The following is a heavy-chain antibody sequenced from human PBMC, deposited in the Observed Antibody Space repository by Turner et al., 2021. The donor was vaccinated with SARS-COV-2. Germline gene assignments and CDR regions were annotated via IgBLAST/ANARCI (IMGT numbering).Heavy chain of an antibody. Sequence: QVQLVESGGGLVQPGMSLRLSCAASGFSFKTYGVHWVRQAPGKGLEWVALIAFDGSNKVYADSVKGRFTISRDNSKNTLYLQMNSLRAEDTAVYYCAKRGSCSNNKCYLDYWGQGILVTVSS. J-gene: IGHJ4*02. CDR2: IAFDGSNK. D-gene: IGHD2-2*01. V-gene: IGHV3-30*18. CDR3: AKRGSCSNNKCYLDY. CDR1: GFSFKTYG.